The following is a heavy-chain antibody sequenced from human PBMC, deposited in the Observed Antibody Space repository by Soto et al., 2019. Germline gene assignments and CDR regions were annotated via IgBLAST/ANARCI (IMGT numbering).Heavy chain of an antibody. Sequence: QVQLVQSGAEVKTPGASVKVSCKASGYTFTSYAMHWVRQAPGQRLEWMGWINAGNGNTKYSQKFQGRVTITRDTSASTAYMELSSLRSEDTAVYYCARDLTGSFRAFDIWGQGTMVTVSS. D-gene: IGHD3-9*01. CDR2: INAGNGNT. CDR3: ARDLTGSFRAFDI. CDR1: GYTFTSYA. V-gene: IGHV1-3*01. J-gene: IGHJ3*02.